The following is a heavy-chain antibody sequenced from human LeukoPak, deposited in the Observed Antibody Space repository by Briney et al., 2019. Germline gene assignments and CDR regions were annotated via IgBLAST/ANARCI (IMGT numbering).Heavy chain of an antibody. CDR2: IIPILGIA. V-gene: IGHV1-69*04. J-gene: IGHJ1*01. CDR3: ANRGAGSGPAEYFQH. CDR1: GGTFSSYA. D-gene: IGHD1-14*01. Sequence: ASVKVSCKASGGTFSSYAISWVRQAPGQGLEWMGRIIPILGIANYAQKFQGRVTITADKSTSTAYMELSSLRSEDTAVYYCANRGAGSGPAEYFQHWGQGTLVTVSS.